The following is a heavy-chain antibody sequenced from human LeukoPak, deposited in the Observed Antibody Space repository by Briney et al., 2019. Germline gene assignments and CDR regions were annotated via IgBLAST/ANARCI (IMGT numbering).Heavy chain of an antibody. J-gene: IGHJ4*02. D-gene: IGHD2-2*02. Sequence: GRSLRLSCATSGFTFSSYAFHWVRQAPGKGLEWVATMSFDVNNKYYAGSVRGRFTISRDNSKNTLYLQMNSLRAEDTAVYSCARGFCTSSSCYNDYWGQGTLVTVSS. CDR2: MSFDVNNK. CDR1: GFTFSSYA. CDR3: ARGFCTSSSCYNDY. V-gene: IGHV3-30*04.